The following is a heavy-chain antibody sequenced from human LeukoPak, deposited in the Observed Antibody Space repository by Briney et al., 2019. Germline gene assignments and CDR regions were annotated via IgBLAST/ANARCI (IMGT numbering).Heavy chain of an antibody. CDR3: AKGGNSAPLDY. CDR1: GFTFSTYW. CDR2: INGDGSTT. Sequence: GGSLRLSCTASGFTFSTYWINWVRQSPGKGLVWVALINGDGSTTTHADSVKGRFTISRDNAKNTAYLQMNSLRAEDTAVYYCAKGGNSAPLDYWGQGTLVTVSS. J-gene: IGHJ4*02. V-gene: IGHV3-74*03. D-gene: IGHD1-7*01.